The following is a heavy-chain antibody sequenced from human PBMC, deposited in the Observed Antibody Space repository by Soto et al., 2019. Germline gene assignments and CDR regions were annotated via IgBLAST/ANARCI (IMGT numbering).Heavy chain of an antibody. CDR2: IYYSGST. Sequence: SETLSLTCTVSGGSVRSGTYYWSWIRQPPGKGLEWIGYIYYSGSTNYNPSLKSRVTISIDTSKNQLSLKLSSVTAADTAVYYCARELFYYDNSGYYYYGMDVWGRGTTVTVSS. D-gene: IGHD3-22*01. CDR3: ARELFYYDNSGYYYYGMDV. V-gene: IGHV4-61*01. CDR1: GGSVRSGTYY. J-gene: IGHJ6*02.